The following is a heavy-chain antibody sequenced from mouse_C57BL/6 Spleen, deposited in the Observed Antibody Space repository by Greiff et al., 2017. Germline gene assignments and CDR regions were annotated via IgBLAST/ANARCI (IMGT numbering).Heavy chain of an antibody. Sequence: EVQLVESGGGLVQPKGSLKLSCAASGFSFNTYAMNWVRQAPGKGLEWVARIRNKSNNYETYNADSVKDRFTISRDDSESMLYLQMNNLKTEDTAMYYCVKGGYFDVWGTGTTVTVSS. CDR2: IRNKSNNYET. V-gene: IGHV10-1*01. CDR3: VKGGYFDV. CDR1: GFSFNTYA. J-gene: IGHJ1*03.